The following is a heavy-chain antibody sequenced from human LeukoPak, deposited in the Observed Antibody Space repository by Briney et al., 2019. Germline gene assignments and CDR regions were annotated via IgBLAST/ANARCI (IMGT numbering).Heavy chain of an antibody. J-gene: IGHJ5*02. Sequence: PSETLSLTCAVYGVSFSGYYWSWIRQPPGKGLEWIGEINHSGSTDYNPSLKSRVTISVDTSKNQFSLKLSSVTAADTAVYYCARAPIRFWFDPWGQGTLVTVSS. V-gene: IGHV4-34*01. D-gene: IGHD1-14*01. CDR1: GVSFSGYY. CDR3: ARAPIRFWFDP. CDR2: INHSGST.